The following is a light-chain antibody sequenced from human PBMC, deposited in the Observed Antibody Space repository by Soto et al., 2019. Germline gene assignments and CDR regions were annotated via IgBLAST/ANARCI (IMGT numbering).Light chain of an antibody. CDR1: SGSIDSNY. Sequence: NFMLTQPHSVSESPGRTVTISCTRSSGSIDSNYVQWYQQRPGSAPTTVIYEDNQRLSGVPDRFSGSIDTSSNSASFTISGLKTEDEADYYCQSYDDSNHEVFGGGTKLTVL. J-gene: IGLJ2*01. V-gene: IGLV6-57*04. CDR3: QSYDDSNHEV. CDR2: EDN.